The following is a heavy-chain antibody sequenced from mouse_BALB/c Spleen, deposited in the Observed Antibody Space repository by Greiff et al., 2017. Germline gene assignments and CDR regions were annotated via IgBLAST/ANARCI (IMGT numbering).Heavy chain of an antibody. V-gene: IGHV1S56*01. Sequence: QVQLKESGPELVKPGASVRISCKASGYTFTSYYIHWVKQRPGQGLEWIGWIYPGNVNTKYNEKFKGKATLTADKSSSTAYMQLSSLTSEDSAVYFCARSDNSLLRDYAMDYWGQGTSVTVSS. CDR2: IYPGNVNT. CDR1: GYTFTSYY. J-gene: IGHJ4*01. CDR3: ARSDNSLLRDYAMDY. D-gene: IGHD1-2*01.